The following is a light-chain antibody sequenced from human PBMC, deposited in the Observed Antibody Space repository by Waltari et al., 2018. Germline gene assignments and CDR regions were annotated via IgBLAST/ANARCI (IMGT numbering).Light chain of an antibody. J-gene: IGKJ1*01. CDR3: QKYNSATPRT. CDR2: AAS. V-gene: IGKV1-27*01. CDR1: QGISNY. Sequence: DIQMTQSPSSLSASVGDRVTITCRASQGISNYLAWYQQQPGKVPKLLLYAASTLQSGVPSRFSGSGSGTDFTLTISSLQPEDVATYYCQKYNSATPRTFGQGTKVEIK.